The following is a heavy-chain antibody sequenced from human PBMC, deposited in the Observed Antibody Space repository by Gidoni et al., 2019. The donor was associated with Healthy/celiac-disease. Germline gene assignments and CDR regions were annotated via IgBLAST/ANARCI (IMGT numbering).Heavy chain of an antibody. Sequence: EVQLVESGGGLVQPGGSLRLSCAASGFTFSSYSMNWVRQAPGKGLEWVSYISSSSSTIYYADSVKGRFTISRDNAKNSLYLQMNSLRAEDTAVYYCARGTRVTMIVVVRGTYFDYWGQGTLVTVSS. CDR1: GFTFSSYS. CDR3: ARGTRVTMIVVVRGTYFDY. J-gene: IGHJ4*02. V-gene: IGHV3-48*04. D-gene: IGHD3-22*01. CDR2: ISSSSSTI.